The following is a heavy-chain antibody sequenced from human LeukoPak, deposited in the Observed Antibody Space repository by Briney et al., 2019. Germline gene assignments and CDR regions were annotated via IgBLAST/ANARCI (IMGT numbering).Heavy chain of an antibody. CDR2: ISSNGGST. CDR3: ARGVGGSYPTPFDY. Sequence: PGGSLRLSCAASGFTFRSYAMSWVRQAPGKGLEYVSAISSNGGSTYYANSVKGRFTISRDNSKNTLYLQMGSLRAEDMAVYYCARGVGGSYPTPFDYWGQGTLVTVSS. D-gene: IGHD1-26*01. CDR1: GFTFRSYA. V-gene: IGHV3-64*01. J-gene: IGHJ4*02.